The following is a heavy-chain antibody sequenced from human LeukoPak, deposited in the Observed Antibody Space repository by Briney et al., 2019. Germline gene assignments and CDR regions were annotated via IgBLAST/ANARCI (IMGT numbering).Heavy chain of an antibody. CDR2: IYYSGST. CDR1: GGSISSYY. CDR3: ARDRGLMVRGSRRGYDDYYYYMDV. V-gene: IGHV4-59*01. Sequence: PSDTLSLTCTVSGGSISSYYWNWIRQPPGKGLEWIGYIYYSGSTNYNPSLKSRVTISVDTSKNQFSLNLTSVTAADTAVYYCARDRGLMVRGSRRGYDDYYYYMDVWGKGTTVTISS. J-gene: IGHJ6*03. D-gene: IGHD3-10*01.